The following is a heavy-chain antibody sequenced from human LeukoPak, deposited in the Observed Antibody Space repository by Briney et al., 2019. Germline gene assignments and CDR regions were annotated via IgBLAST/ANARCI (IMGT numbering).Heavy chain of an antibody. Sequence: GGSLRLSCAASGFTFRSYAMSWVRQAPGKGLEWVSAISGSGGSTYYADSVKGRFTISRDNPKNTLYLQMNSLRAEDTAVYYCAKHRAHTATPFDYWGQGTLVTVSS. D-gene: IGHD2-2*01. V-gene: IGHV3-23*01. CDR2: ISGSGGST. CDR1: GFTFRSYA. CDR3: AKHRAHTATPFDY. J-gene: IGHJ4*02.